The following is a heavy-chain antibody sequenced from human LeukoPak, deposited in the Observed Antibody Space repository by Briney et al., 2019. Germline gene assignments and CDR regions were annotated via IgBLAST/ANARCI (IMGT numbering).Heavy chain of an antibody. CDR1: GYTFTSYG. J-gene: IGHJ6*03. V-gene: IGHV1-18*01. CDR2: ISAYNGNT. Sequence: ASVKVSCKASGYTFTSYGISWVRQAPGQGLEWMGWISAYNGNTNYAQKLQGRVTMTTDTSTSTAYMELRSLRSDDTAVYYWARDSIFGVVIGKYYYYYMDVWGKGTTVTVSS. CDR3: ARDSIFGVVIGKYYYYYMDV. D-gene: IGHD3-3*01.